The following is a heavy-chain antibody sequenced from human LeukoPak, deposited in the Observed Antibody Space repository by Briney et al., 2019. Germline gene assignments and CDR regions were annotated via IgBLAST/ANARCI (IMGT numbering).Heavy chain of an antibody. CDR2: INPSGGST. Sequence: ASVKVSCKASGYTFTSYYMHWVRQTPGQGLEWMGIINPSGGSTSYAQKFQGRVTMTRDTSISTAYMELNRLRTDDTAVYYGAADSGSYYWGQGTLVTVSS. CDR3: AADSGSYY. CDR1: GYTFTSYY. J-gene: IGHJ4*02. D-gene: IGHD1-26*01. V-gene: IGHV1-46*01.